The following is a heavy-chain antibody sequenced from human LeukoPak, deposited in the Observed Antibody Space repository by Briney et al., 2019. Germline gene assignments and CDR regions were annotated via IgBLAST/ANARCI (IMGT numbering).Heavy chain of an antibody. Sequence: SQTLSLTCAISGDSVSSNSAAWNWTRQSPSRGLEWLGRTYYRSKWYNDYAVSVKSRITINPDTSKNQFSLQLNSVTPEDTAVYYCARDRIAVAGTRWDAFDIWGQGTMVTVSS. J-gene: IGHJ3*02. CDR1: GDSVSSNSAA. CDR2: TYYRSKWYN. D-gene: IGHD6-19*01. CDR3: ARDRIAVAGTRWDAFDI. V-gene: IGHV6-1*01.